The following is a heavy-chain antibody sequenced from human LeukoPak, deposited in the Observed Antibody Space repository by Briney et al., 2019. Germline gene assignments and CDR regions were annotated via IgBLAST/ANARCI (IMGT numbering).Heavy chain of an antibody. CDR3: ARYNTAGYYFDY. J-gene: IGHJ4*02. V-gene: IGHV4-61*02. D-gene: IGHD1-1*01. CDR2: IYTSGST. Sequence: SETLSLTCSVSSGAISSGTYYWSWIRHPAGKGLEWIGRIYTSGSTNYNPSLESRVTISVDTSKNQFSLNLSSVTTADTAVYYCARYNTAGYYFDYWGQGTLVTVSS. CDR1: SGAISSGTYY.